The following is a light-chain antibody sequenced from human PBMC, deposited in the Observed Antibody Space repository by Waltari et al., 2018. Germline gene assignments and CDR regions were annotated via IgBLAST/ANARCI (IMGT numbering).Light chain of an antibody. J-gene: IGKJ3*01. CDR1: QSLLDSDGYTH. V-gene: IGKV2-28*01. CDR2: LGS. CDR3: MQTLQTPFT. Sequence: DIVMTQTPLSLPVTPGEPASISCRSSQSLLDSDGYTHLHWYLQKPGQSPQLLIYLGSNRASGVPDRFSGSGAGNDFKLKSSRVEAEDVGVYYCMQTLQTPFTFGPGTKLDIK.